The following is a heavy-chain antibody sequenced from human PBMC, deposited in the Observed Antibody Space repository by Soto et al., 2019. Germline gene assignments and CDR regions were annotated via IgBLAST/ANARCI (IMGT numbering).Heavy chain of an antibody. CDR3: ASPRSGSYSYFDY. CDR2: IYYSGST. Sequence: QLQLQESGPGLVKPSETLSLTCTVSGGSISSSSYYWGWIRQPPGKGLEWIGSIYYSGSTYYNPSLKSRVTISADTSKNQFSLKLSSVTAADTAVYYCASPRSGSYSYFDYWGQGTLVTVSS. V-gene: IGHV4-39*01. D-gene: IGHD3-10*01. CDR1: GGSISSSSYY. J-gene: IGHJ4*02.